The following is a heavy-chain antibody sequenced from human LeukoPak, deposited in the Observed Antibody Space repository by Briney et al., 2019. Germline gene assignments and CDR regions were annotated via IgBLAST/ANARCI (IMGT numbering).Heavy chain of an antibody. CDR2: VADAGT. J-gene: IGHJ3*01. V-gene: IGHV3-23*01. D-gene: IGHD3-16*01. CDR3: ARNLGPFDV. Sequence: GGSLRLSCAASGFTFNDFAMTWVRQAPGKGLEWVSTVADAGTYYADSVKGRFIISRDNSKNMLYLQLNSLRADDTAMYYCARNLGPFDVRGHGTMVTVSS. CDR1: GFTFNDFA.